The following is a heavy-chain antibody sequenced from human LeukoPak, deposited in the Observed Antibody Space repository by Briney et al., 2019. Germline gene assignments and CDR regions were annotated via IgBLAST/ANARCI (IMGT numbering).Heavy chain of an antibody. D-gene: IGHD3-3*01. CDR1: GGSFSGYY. CDR2: INQRGST. Sequence: SETLSLTCAVYGGSFSGYYWSWIRQPPGKGREGIGEINQRGSTNYNPSLKSRVNISVDTSKTTLSLKLSSVTAADTAVYYCARGKGLRFLEWLLAPHKIFDYWGQGTLVTVSS. CDR3: ARGKGLRFLEWLLAPHKIFDY. V-gene: IGHV4-34*01. J-gene: IGHJ4*02.